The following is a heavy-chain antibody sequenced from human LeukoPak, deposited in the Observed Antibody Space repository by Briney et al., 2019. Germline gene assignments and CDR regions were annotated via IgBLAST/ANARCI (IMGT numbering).Heavy chain of an antibody. J-gene: IGHJ4*02. CDR3: ARAYGSGYPGYFDY. D-gene: IGHD3-22*01. V-gene: IGHV3-7*01. Sequence: GGSLRLSCAASGFTFNRYWMSWVRQAPGKGLEWVANIKQDGSEKYYVDSVKGRFTISRDNAKNSLYLQMNSLRAEDTAVYYCARAYGSGYPGYFDYWGQGTLVTVSS. CDR1: GFTFNRYW. CDR2: IKQDGSEK.